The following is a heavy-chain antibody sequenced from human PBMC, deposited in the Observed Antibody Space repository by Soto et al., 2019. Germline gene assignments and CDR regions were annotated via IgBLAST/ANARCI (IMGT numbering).Heavy chain of an antibody. CDR3: ARDPILLYYYYYGMDV. CDR2: IWYDGSNK. J-gene: IGHJ6*02. V-gene: IGHV3-33*01. Sequence: QVQLVESGGGVVQPGRSLRLSCAASGFTFSSYGMHWVRQAPGKGLECVAVIWYDGSNKYYADSVKGRFTISRDNSKNTLYLQMNSLRAEDTAVYYCARDPILLYYYYYGMDVWGQGTTVTVSS. CDR1: GFTFSSYG. D-gene: IGHD2-2*02.